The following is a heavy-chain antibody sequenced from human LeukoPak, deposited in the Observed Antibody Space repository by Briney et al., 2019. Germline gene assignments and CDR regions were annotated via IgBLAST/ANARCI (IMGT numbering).Heavy chain of an antibody. J-gene: IGHJ5*02. D-gene: IGHD3-9*01. Sequence: GGSLRLSCAASGFTFSNAWMSWVRQAPGKGLEWVAVISYDGSNKYYADSVKGRFTISRDNSKNTLYLQMNSLRAEDTAVYYCARTAAPYYDILTGYRNWFDPWGQGTLVTVSS. CDR3: ARTAAPYYDILTGYRNWFDP. CDR2: ISYDGSNK. V-gene: IGHV3-30*03. CDR1: GFTFSNAW.